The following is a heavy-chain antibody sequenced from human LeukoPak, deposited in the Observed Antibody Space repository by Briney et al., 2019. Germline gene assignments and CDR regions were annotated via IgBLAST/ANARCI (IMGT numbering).Heavy chain of an antibody. CDR2: IYYSGIT. D-gene: IGHD1-26*01. Sequence: SETLSLACTVSGGSISSSNKYWGWIRQPPGKGLEWIGTIYYSGITYYNPSLKSRVTIPEETSKNHFSLKLSSVTAADTAVYYCARLFGRYGSVDYWGQGTLVTVSS. V-gene: IGHV4-39*02. J-gene: IGHJ4*02. CDR3: ARLFGRYGSVDY. CDR1: GGSISSSNKY.